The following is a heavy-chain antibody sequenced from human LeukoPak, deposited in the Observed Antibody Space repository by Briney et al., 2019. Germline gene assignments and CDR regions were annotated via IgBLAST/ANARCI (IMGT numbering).Heavy chain of an antibody. V-gene: IGHV1-8*01. CDR2: MNPISGNT. Sequence: ASVKVSCKASGYTFTSYDINWVRQATGQGLEWMGWMNPISGNTGYAEKFQGRVTMTRNVSIRTAYMELSTLRSDDTAVYYCARGRGYSYGYADYWGQGTLVTVSS. D-gene: IGHD5-18*01. CDR1: GYTFTSYD. J-gene: IGHJ4*02. CDR3: ARGRGYSYGYADY.